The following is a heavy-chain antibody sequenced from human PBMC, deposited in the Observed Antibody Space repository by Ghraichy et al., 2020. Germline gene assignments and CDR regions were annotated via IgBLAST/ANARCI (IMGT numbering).Heavy chain of an antibody. D-gene: IGHD3-10*01. V-gene: IGHV3-48*02. CDR2: ISSSSSTI. J-gene: IGHJ6*02. Sequence: GGSLRLSCAASGFTFSSYSMNWVRQAPGKGLEWVSYISSSSSTIYYADSVKGRFTISRDNAKNSLYLQMNSLRDEDTAVYYCARSNYYGSGGCDYYYGMDVWGQGTTVTVSS. CDR1: GFTFSSYS. CDR3: ARSNYYGSGGCDYYYGMDV.